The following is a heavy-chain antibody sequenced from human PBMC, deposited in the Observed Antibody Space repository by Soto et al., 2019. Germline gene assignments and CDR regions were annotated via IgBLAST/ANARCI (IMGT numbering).Heavy chain of an antibody. CDR3: ARVLRYFGWSSVGGYFDY. CDR2: ISAYNGNT. J-gene: IGHJ4*02. V-gene: IGHV1-18*01. Sequence: ASVKVSCKASGYTFTSHGISWVRQAPGQGLEWMGWISAYNGNTNYAQKLQGRVTMTTDTSTSTAYMELRSLRSDDTAVYYCARVLRYFGWSSVGGYFDYWGQGTLVTVSS. CDR1: GYTFTSHG. D-gene: IGHD3-9*01.